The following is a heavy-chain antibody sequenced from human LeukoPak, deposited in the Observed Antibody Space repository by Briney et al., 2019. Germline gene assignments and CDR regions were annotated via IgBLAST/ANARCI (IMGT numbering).Heavy chain of an antibody. CDR1: GGSISSYY. D-gene: IGHD2-2*01. V-gene: IGHV4-59*01. CDR3: ASEYCTSSTCRFDS. J-gene: IGHJ4*02. CDR2: IYNSGST. Sequence: SETLSLTCTVSGGSISSYYWTSIRQPPEKGLEWIGYIYNSGSTNYNPSLKSRVTISLDTSRNQFSLKLTSVTAADTALYYCASEYCTSSTCRFDSWGQGTLVTVSS.